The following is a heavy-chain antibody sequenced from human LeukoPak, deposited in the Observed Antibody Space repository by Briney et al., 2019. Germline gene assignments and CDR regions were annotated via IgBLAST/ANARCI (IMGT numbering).Heavy chain of an antibody. CDR3: AKDFDYYDSSGYYGYFDY. Sequence: GGSLRLSCAASGFTFSSYAMSWVRQAPGKGLEWVSTISGNGGSTYYADSVKGRFTISRDNSKNTLYLQMNSLRAEDTAVYYCAKDFDYYDSSGYYGYFDYWGQGTLVTVSS. J-gene: IGHJ4*02. V-gene: IGHV3-23*01. D-gene: IGHD3-22*01. CDR2: ISGNGGST. CDR1: GFTFSSYA.